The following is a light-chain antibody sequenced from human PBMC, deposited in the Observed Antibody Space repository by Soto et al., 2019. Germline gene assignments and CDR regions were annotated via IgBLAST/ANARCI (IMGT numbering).Light chain of an antibody. Sequence: QSALTQPPSASGSPGQSVTISCTGTISDVAGYNSVSWYQHHPGKAPKLMIYDVTKRPSGVPDRFSGSKSGNTASLTVSGLQAEDEADYYCCSYAVSNSLIFGGGTKLTVL. J-gene: IGLJ2*01. CDR1: ISDVAGYNS. CDR3: CSYAVSNSLI. CDR2: DVT. V-gene: IGLV2-8*01.